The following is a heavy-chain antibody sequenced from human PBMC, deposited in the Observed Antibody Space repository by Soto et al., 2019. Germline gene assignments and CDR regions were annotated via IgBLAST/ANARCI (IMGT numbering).Heavy chain of an antibody. CDR1: GDSVSSTSAA. J-gene: IGHJ6*03. V-gene: IGHV6-1*01. CDR2: TYYRSRWYN. Sequence: PSPTLSLTCAICGDSVSSTSAAWNWIRLSPSRGLEWLARTYYRSRWYNDYAVSVRSRITVNPDTSKNQFSLQLTSVTPEDTAVYYCAGTTSHQWYYMDVWGKATTVTVSS. CDR3: AGTTSHQWYYMDV. D-gene: IGHD1-7*01.